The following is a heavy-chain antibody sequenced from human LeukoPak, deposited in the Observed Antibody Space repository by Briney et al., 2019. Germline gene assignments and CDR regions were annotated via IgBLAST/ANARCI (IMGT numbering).Heavy chain of an antibody. D-gene: IGHD5-12*01. J-gene: IGHJ4*02. CDR1: GGTFSSYA. Sequence: SVKVSCKASGGTFSSYAISWVRQAPGQGLEWMGGIIPIFGTANYAQKFQGRVTITADQSTSTAYMELSSLRSEDTAVYYCARDHESGGYSGYDPFDYWGQGTLVTVSS. V-gene: IGHV1-69*13. CDR3: ARDHESGGYSGYDPFDY. CDR2: IIPIFGTA.